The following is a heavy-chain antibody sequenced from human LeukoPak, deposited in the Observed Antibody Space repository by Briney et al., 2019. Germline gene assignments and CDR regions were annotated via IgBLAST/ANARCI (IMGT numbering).Heavy chain of an antibody. J-gene: IGHJ6*03. CDR3: AKDLTAEYYYDYMDV. CDR1: GLTLSTYS. V-gene: IGHV3-9*03. Sequence: GGSMRLSCGASGLTLSTYSMNWVRQAPGKVMAWVSGTSWNSGSIGDADSVKGRFTISRDNAKNSLYLQMNSLRAEDMALYYCAKDLTAEYYYDYMDVWGKGTTVTVSS. CDR2: TSWNSGSI. D-gene: IGHD7-27*01.